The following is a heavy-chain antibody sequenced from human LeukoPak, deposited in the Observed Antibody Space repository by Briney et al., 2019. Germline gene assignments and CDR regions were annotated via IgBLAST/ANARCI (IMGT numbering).Heavy chain of an antibody. Sequence: PSETLSLTCTVFGGSIGGGDNYWSWIRQPPGKGLEWIGYIYYSGSTYYNPSLKSRLTMSVDTSKSQFSLELSSVTAADTAIYYCARNLYSSGWHPFDYWGQGTLVTVSS. CDR3: ARNLYSSGWHPFDY. D-gene: IGHD6-19*01. CDR2: IYYSGST. J-gene: IGHJ4*02. CDR1: GGSIGGGDNY. V-gene: IGHV4-30-4*01.